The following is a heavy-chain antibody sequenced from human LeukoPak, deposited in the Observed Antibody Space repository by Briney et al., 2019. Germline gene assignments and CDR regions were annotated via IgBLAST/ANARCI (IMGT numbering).Heavy chain of an antibody. CDR1: GFTFSSYS. V-gene: IGHV3-21*05. D-gene: IGHD6-19*01. CDR3: ARSGSGSQEDYFDY. J-gene: IGHJ4*02. Sequence: GGSLRLSCAASGFTFSSYSMNWVRQAPGKGLEWVSYISSSSSYIYYADSVKGRFTISRDNAKNSLYLQMNSLRAEDTAVYYCARSGSGSQEDYFDYWGQGTLVTVSS. CDR2: ISSSSSYI.